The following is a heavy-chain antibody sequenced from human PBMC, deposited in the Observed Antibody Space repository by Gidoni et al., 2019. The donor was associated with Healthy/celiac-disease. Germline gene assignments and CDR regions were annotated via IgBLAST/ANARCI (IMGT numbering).Heavy chain of an antibody. CDR1: GGPFSSYA. CDR2: IIPILGIA. D-gene: IGHD2-15*01. CDR3: AGGDVVVVDAIDY. V-gene: IGHV1-69*09. J-gene: IGHJ4*02. Sequence: QVQLLQSGAEVKKPGSSVPVSCKASGGPFSSYAISWVRQAPAQVLERMGRIIPILGIANYAQKCQGRVTITADKSTSTAYMERGSQRSEGTAVYYCAGGDVVVVDAIDYWGQGTLVTVSS.